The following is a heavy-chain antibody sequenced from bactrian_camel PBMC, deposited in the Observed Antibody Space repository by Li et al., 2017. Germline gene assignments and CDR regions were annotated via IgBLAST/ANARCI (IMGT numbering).Heavy chain of an antibody. V-gene: IGHV3S53*01. CDR1: RTPIINYC. J-gene: IGHJ6*01. CDR2: FSSTGTT. Sequence: HVQLVESGGGSVQPGGSLRLSCTYSRTPIINYCMAWFRQAPGKEREKVAYFSSTGTTSYSDSVKGRFTITKDGDKNTLYLQMDNLKPEDTAMYYCAAVVPQMGWAPVLLPESCSLGTADFGAWGQGTQVTVS. D-gene: IGHD1*01. CDR3: AAVVPQMGWAPVLLPESCSLGTADFGA.